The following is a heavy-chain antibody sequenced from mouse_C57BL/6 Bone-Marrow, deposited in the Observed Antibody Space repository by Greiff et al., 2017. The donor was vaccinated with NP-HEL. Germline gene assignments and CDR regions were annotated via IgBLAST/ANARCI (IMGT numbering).Heavy chain of an antibody. CDR2: INPGSGGT. V-gene: IGHV1-54*01. CDR3: ARQLRLLPYAMDY. J-gene: IGHJ4*01. D-gene: IGHD3-2*02. Sequence: QVQLQQSGAELVRPGTSVKVSCKASGYAFTNYLIEWVKQRPGQGLEWIGVINPGSGGTNYNEKFKGKATLTADKSSSTAYMQLSSLTSEDSEVYFCARQLRLLPYAMDYWGQGTSVTVSS. CDR1: GYAFTNYL.